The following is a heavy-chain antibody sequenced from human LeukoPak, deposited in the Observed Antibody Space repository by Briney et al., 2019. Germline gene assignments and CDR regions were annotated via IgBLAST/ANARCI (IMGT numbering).Heavy chain of an antibody. Sequence: GGSLRLSCAASGFTFSSYWMHLVRQAPGKGLVWVSRLNSDGSSTSYADSVKGRFTISRDNAKDTLYLQMNSLRAEDTAMYYCARALVGASSKDPDYWGQGNLVTVSS. CDR3: ARALVGASSKDPDY. CDR1: GFTFSSYW. CDR2: LNSDGSST. V-gene: IGHV3-74*01. D-gene: IGHD1-26*01. J-gene: IGHJ4*02.